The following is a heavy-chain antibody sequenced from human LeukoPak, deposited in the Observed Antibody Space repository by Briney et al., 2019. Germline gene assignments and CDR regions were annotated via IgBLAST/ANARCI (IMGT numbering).Heavy chain of an antibody. Sequence: GGSLRLSCAASGFTFDDYAMHWVRQAPGKGLEWVSGISWNSGSIGYADSVKGRFTISRDNAKNSLYLQMNSLRAEDTALYYCAKAPGIAAALPDYWGQGTLVTVSS. J-gene: IGHJ4*02. CDR3: AKAPGIAAALPDY. CDR2: ISWNSGSI. CDR1: GFTFDDYA. D-gene: IGHD6-13*01. V-gene: IGHV3-9*01.